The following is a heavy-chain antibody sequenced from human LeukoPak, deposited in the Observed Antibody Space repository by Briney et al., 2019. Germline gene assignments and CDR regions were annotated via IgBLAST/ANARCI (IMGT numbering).Heavy chain of an antibody. D-gene: IGHD2-15*01. CDR1: GFTFKLYW. Sequence: DPGGSLRLSCAVSGFTFKLYWMHWVRQAPGKGPVWVSRINDDGSDTTYADSVKGRFTISRDDAKNMLFLQMNSLRAEDTAVYYCVRGGPSTWSWGQGTLVTVSS. V-gene: IGHV3-74*01. CDR3: VRGGPSTWS. CDR2: INDDGSDT. J-gene: IGHJ5*02.